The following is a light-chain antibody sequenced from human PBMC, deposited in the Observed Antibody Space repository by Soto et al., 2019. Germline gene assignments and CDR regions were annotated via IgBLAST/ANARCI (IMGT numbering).Light chain of an antibody. V-gene: IGKV4-1*01. CDR3: QQYYDIPT. CDR1: QSVLYSTNNKNY. J-gene: IGKJ5*01. CDR2: LAS. Sequence: DIVMTQSPDSLAVSLGERATINCKSSQSVLYSTNNKNYLAWYQQKPGQPPKLLIYLASTRESGVPDRFSGSGSGTDFTLTISSLQAEDVAVYHCQQYYDIPTFGQGTRLEMK.